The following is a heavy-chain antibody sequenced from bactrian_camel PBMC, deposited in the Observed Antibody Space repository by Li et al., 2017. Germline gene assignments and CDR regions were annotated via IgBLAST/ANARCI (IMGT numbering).Heavy chain of an antibody. V-gene: IGHV3S40*01. CDR3: GRSLQPFGQGPHQRFNS. CDR2: INSSGRST. Sequence: VQLVESGGGLVQPGGSLRLSCIASGFQFSDYTMTWVRQAPGKGLEWVSDINSSGRSTNYADSVKGRFTISQDNAKNTVYLQMDSLKPEDSDMYYCGRSLQPFGQGPHQRFNSWGHGTQVTVS. D-gene: IGHD1*01. J-gene: IGHJ6*01. CDR1: GFQFSDYT.